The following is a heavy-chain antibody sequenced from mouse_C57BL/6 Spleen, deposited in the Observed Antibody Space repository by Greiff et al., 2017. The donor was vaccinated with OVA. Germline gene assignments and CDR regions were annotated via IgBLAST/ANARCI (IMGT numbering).Heavy chain of an antibody. CDR2: IYPRSGNT. CDR1: GYTFTSYG. CDR3: ARSYYYGSSHWYFDV. V-gene: IGHV1-81*01. Sequence: VQVVESGAELARPGASVKLSCKASGYTFTSYGISWVKQRTGQGLEWIGEIYPRSGNTYYNEKFKGKATLTADKSSSTAYMELRSLTSEDSAVYVCARSYYYGSSHWYFDVWGTGTTVTVSS. D-gene: IGHD1-1*01. J-gene: IGHJ1*03.